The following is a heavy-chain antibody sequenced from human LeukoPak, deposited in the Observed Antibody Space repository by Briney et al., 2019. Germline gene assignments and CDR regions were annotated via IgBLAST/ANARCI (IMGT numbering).Heavy chain of an antibody. V-gene: IGHV3-33*01. J-gene: IGHJ3*02. D-gene: IGHD2-21*02. CDR2: IWYDGSNK. CDR3: ARGRVVVTLGDAFDI. Sequence: GRSLRLSCAASGFTFSSYGMHWVRQAPGKGLEWVAVIWYDGSNKYYADSVKGRFTISRDNSKNTLYLQMNSLRAEDTAVYYCARGRVVVTLGDAFDIWGQGTMVTVSS. CDR1: GFTFSSYG.